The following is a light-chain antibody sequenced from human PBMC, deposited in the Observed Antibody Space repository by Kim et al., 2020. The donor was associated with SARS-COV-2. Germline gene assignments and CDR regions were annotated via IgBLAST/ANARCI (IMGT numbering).Light chain of an antibody. CDR3: GTWDTSLSAGV. Sequence: GQKVTISCSGSNSNIGNNYVSWYQQLPGTAPKLLIFDDNERPSGIPDRFSGSKSGTSATLDITGLQTVDEADYYCGTWDTSLSAGVFGTGTKVTVL. CDR2: DDN. V-gene: IGLV1-51*01. CDR1: NSNIGNNY. J-gene: IGLJ1*01.